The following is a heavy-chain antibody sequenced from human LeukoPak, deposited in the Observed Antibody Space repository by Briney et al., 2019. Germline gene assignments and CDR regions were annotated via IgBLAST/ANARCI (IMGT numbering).Heavy chain of an antibody. CDR2: ISSSGGTT. CDR3: AKDLHGEVPDYFDY. V-gene: IGHV3-23*01. CDR1: GFTFSSYA. Sequence: GGSLRLSCVASGFTFSSYAMGWVRQAPGKGLEWVSGISSSGGTTYYIGSVKGRFTISRDNSKNTLYLQVNSLRADDTAVYYCAKDLHGEVPDYFDYWGQGSLVTVSS. J-gene: IGHJ4*02. D-gene: IGHD3-3*01.